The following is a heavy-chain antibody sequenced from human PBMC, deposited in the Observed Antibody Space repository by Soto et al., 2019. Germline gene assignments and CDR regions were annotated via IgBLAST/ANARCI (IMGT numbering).Heavy chain of an antibody. D-gene: IGHD5-12*01. V-gene: IGHV3-33*01. Sequence: GGSLRLSCAASGFTFSSYGMHWVRQAPGKGLEWVAVIWYDGSNKYYADSVKGRFTISRDNSKNTLYLQMNSLRAEDTAVYYCARGAESGYDTKDFDYWGQGTLVTVSS. J-gene: IGHJ4*02. CDR1: GFTFSSYG. CDR2: IWYDGSNK. CDR3: ARGAESGYDTKDFDY.